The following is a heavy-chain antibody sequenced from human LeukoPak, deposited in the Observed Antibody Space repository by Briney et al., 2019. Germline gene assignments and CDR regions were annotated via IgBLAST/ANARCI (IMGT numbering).Heavy chain of an antibody. CDR3: ARELIHDSSGYYQFFDY. CDR2: IYYSGST. D-gene: IGHD3-22*01. CDR1: GGSISSYY. Sequence: SETLSLTCTVSGGSISSYYWSWIRQPPGKGLEWIGYIYYSGSTNYNPSLKSRVTIPVDTSKNQFSLKLSSVTAADTAVYYCARELIHDSSGYYQFFDYWGQGTLVTVSS. J-gene: IGHJ4*02. V-gene: IGHV4-59*01.